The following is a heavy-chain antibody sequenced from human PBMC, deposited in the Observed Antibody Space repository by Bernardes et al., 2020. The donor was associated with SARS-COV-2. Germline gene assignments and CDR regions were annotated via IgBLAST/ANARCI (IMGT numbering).Heavy chain of an antibody. CDR3: ARGAPTGSWFGFDP. V-gene: IGHV3-13*01. CDR2: IGAAGDT. D-gene: IGHD6-13*01. Sequence: VGSLILSCAASGFTFSTYDMHWVRQTTGQGLEWVSGIGAAGDTYYPDSVKGRFTISRENAMNSLFLQMNSLRAGDTAVYYCARGAPTGSWFGFDPWGQGTLVTVSS. J-gene: IGHJ5*02. CDR1: GFTFSTYD.